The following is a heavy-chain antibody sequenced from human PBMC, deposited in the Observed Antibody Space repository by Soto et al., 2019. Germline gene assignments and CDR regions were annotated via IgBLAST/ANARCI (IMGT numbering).Heavy chain of an antibody. CDR3: ARDSGYGSGNSVNHYLDC. V-gene: IGHV3-7*01. D-gene: IGHD3-10*01. CDR2: IKIDDSEK. J-gene: IGHJ4*01. CDR1: GFTFDIYW. Sequence: HPGGSLRLSCAASGFTFDIYWMSWVRQAPGKGLEWVATIKIDDSEKKYVDSVKGRFTMSRDNAKNTLYLQMDSLRFDDTAVYCCARDSGYGSGNSVNHYLDCWGHGTQVTVSS.